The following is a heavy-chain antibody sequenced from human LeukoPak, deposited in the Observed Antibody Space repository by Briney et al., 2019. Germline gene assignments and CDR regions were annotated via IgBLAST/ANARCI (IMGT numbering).Heavy chain of an antibody. V-gene: IGHV3-48*01. J-gene: IGHJ4*02. CDR1: GFTFSSYS. CDR3: ARDPESGYHYFYY. Sequence: GGSLRLSCAASGFTFSSYSMNWVRQAPGKGLEWVSYISSGSSTTYYADSVKGRFTISKDNAKNSLFLQMNSLRAEDTAVYYCARDPESGYHYFYYWGQGTLVTVSS. CDR2: ISSGSSTT. D-gene: IGHD3-3*01.